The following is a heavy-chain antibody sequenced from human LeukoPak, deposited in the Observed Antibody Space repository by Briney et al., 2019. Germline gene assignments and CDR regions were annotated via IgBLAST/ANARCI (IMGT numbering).Heavy chain of an antibody. D-gene: IGHD3-22*01. Sequence: KPSETLSLTCSVSGGSIRSYFWSWIRQPAGKGLEWIGRIYTSGSTDYNPSLRSRVSMSVDTSRNQFSLKLTSVTAADTAVYYCARESKSYDGSGYYHDYWGQGTLVAVSS. CDR3: ARESKSYDGSGYYHDY. CDR1: GGSIRSYF. V-gene: IGHV4-4*07. CDR2: IYTSGST. J-gene: IGHJ4*02.